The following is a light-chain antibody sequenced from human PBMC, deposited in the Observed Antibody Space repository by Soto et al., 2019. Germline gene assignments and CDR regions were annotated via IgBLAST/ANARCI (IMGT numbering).Light chain of an antibody. V-gene: IGKV3-20*01. CDR3: QQYNNWPPWT. CDR1: QSISNNW. J-gene: IGKJ1*01. CDR2: DAS. Sequence: EIVLTQSPGTLSLSPGERATLSCRASQSISNNWLAWYQQKPGQAPRLLIYDASSRVTGIPDRFSGSVSGTDFTLTISRLEPEDFAVYYCQQYNNWPPWTFGQGTKV.